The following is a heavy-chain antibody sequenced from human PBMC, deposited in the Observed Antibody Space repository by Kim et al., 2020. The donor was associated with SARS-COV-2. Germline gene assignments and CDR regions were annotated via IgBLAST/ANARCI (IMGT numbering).Heavy chain of an antibody. CDR3: AKSLTGGLISMKLVAIPPLVN. D-gene: IGHD3-10*01. J-gene: IGHJ4*02. CDR2: ISGSATSS. Sequence: GGSLRLSCAASGFDFSAYAMTWVRQAPGKGLDWVSTISGSATSSFYADSVKGRFTISKDNSKNTLFLQMHSLAADDTAVYYCAKSLTGGLISMKLVAIPPLVNWGPGILVTVSS. V-gene: IGHV3-23*01. CDR1: GFDFSAYA.